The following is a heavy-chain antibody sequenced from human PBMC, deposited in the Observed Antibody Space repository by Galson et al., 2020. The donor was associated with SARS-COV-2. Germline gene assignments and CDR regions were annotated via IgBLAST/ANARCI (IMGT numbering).Heavy chain of an antibody. CDR1: GFTFDDFA. CDR2: ITWDGAAA. Sequence: GESLKISCAASGFTFDDFAMHWVRQAPGKGLEWVSLITWDGAAAYYADSVKGRFIISRDRSKTSLYLQMNSLRPEDTALYYCAKAFRLGYYYGMDVWGQGTTVTVSS. V-gene: IGHV3-43D*03. J-gene: IGHJ6*02. D-gene: IGHD6-13*01. CDR3: AKAFRLGYYYGMDV.